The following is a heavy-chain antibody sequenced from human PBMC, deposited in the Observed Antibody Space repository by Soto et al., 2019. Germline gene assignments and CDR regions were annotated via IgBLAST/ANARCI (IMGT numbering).Heavy chain of an antibody. D-gene: IGHD6-13*01. Sequence: QITLKESGPTVVKPTQTLTLTCSFTEFSLSTSEVGVVWVRQPPGKALEWLALIYWDDDKRYNTSLKSRVTITKDAPKKQVVLTLAHRDATDKAKYFCAQGGVSSSPLGYWGQGIQVTVSS. CDR3: AQGGVSSSPLGY. CDR2: IYWDDDK. CDR1: EFSLSTSEVG. J-gene: IGHJ4*02. V-gene: IGHV2-5*02.